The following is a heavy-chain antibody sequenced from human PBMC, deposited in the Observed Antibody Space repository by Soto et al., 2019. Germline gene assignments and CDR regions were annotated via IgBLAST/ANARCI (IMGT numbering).Heavy chain of an antibody. CDR1: GFTFSSDW. J-gene: IGHJ4*02. D-gene: IGHD2-15*01. CDR3: ARDLAVTYCSGGSCYGILDY. CDR2: IKQDGSEK. Sequence: PGGSLGLSCAASGFTFSSDWMSWVRQAPGKGLEWVANIKQDGSEKYYVDSVKGRFTISRDNAKNSLYLQMNSLRAEDTAVYYCARDLAVTYCSGGSCYGILDYWGQGTLVTVSS. V-gene: IGHV3-7*01.